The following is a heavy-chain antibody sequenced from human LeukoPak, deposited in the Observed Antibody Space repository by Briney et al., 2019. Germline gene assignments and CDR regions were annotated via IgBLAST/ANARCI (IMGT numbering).Heavy chain of an antibody. CDR3: ARGSGGSCYWYSYYGMDV. V-gene: IGHV3-30-3*01. J-gene: IGHJ6*02. Sequence: GGSLRLSCAGSGFTFSKYGMRWVRQAPGKGLEWVAVISYDGSNKYYADSVKGRFTISRDNSKNTLYLQMNSLRAEDTAVYYCARGSGGSCYWYSYYGMDVWGQGTTVTVSS. D-gene: IGHD2-15*01. CDR1: GFTFSKYG. CDR2: ISYDGSNK.